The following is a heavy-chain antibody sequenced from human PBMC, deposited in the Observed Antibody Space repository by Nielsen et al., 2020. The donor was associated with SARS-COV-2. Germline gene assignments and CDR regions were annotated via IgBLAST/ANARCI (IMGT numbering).Heavy chain of an antibody. CDR2: ISSSSSYI. D-gene: IGHD3-9*01. V-gene: IGHV3-21*01. J-gene: IGHJ4*02. CDR1: GFTFSSYS. Sequence: GGSLRLSCAASGFTFSSYSMNWFRQAPGKGLEWVSSISSSSSYIYYADSVKGRFTISRDNAKNSLYLQMNSLRAEDTAVYYCARVNDILTGYFFDYWGQGTLVTVSS. CDR3: ARVNDILTGYFFDY.